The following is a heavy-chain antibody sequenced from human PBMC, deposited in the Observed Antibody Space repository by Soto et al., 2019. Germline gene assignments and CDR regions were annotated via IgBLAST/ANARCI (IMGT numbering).Heavy chain of an antibody. CDR3: ARSRPLLTYYYYYGMDV. V-gene: IGHV3-64*02. Sequence: GSLRLSCAASGFTFGSYAMHWVRQAPGKGLEYVSAISSNGGSTYYADSVKGRFTISRDNSKNTLYLQMGSLRAEDMAVYYCARSRPLLTYYYYYGMDVWGQGTTVTVSS. D-gene: IGHD2-15*01. CDR2: ISSNGGST. CDR1: GFTFGSYA. J-gene: IGHJ6*02.